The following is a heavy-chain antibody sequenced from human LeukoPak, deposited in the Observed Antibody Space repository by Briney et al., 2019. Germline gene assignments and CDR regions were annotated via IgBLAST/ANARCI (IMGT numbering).Heavy chain of an antibody. J-gene: IGHJ4*02. CDR1: GYTFTGYY. Sequence: ASVKVSCKASGYTFTGYYMHWVRQAPGQGLEWMGWINPNSGGTNYAQKFQGRVTMTRDTSISTAYMELSRLRSDDTAVYYCARWLAARKYYFDYWGQGTLVTVSS. V-gene: IGHV1-2*02. CDR3: ARWLAARKYYFDY. CDR2: INPNSGGT. D-gene: IGHD6-6*01.